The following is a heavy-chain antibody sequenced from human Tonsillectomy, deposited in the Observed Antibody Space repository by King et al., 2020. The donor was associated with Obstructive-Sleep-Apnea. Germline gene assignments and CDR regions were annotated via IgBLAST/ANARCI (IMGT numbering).Heavy chain of an antibody. J-gene: IGHJ4*02. CDR1: GASISSSSYY. CDR3: ARDRRDSSSSGTFDY. Sequence: QLQESGPGLVKPSETLSLTCTVSGASISSSSYYWGWIRQPPGKGLEWIGSIYYSGTTYYNPSLKSRVTISVDTSKKQFSLKLSSVTAADTAVYYCARDRRDSSSSGTFDYWGQGTLVTVSS. CDR2: IYYSGTT. V-gene: IGHV4-39*07. D-gene: IGHD6-6*01.